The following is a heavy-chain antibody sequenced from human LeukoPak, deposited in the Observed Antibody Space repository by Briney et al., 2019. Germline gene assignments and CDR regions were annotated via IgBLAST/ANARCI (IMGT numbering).Heavy chain of an antibody. D-gene: IGHD4-11*01. Sequence: AGSLRLSCAASGFTFSSYAMHWVRQPPGKGLEWVAVISYDGSNKYYADSVKGRFTISRDNSKNTLYLQMNSLRAEDTAVYYCAIGLLSFMRSDYSNYWDNWFDHWGQGTLVTVSS. CDR1: GFTFSSYA. V-gene: IGHV3-30*04. CDR2: ISYDGSNK. J-gene: IGHJ5*02. CDR3: AIGLLSFMRSDYSNYWDNWFDH.